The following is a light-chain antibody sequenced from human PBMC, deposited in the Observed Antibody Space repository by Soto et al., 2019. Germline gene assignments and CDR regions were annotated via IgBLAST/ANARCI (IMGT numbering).Light chain of an antibody. V-gene: IGKV3-20*01. Sequence: EIVLTQSPATLSLSPGERATLSCRASQSVSSSYLAWYQQKPGQSPRLLIYGASNRAAGIPDRFSGSGSGTDFTLTISRLEPEDLAVYYCQQYDNSPITFGQGTRLEIK. J-gene: IGKJ5*01. CDR1: QSVSSSY. CDR3: QQYDNSPIT. CDR2: GAS.